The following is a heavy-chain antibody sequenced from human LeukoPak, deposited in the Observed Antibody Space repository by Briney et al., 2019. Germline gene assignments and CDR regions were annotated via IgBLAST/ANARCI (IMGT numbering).Heavy chain of an antibody. CDR1: GFIFSSYA. Sequence: GGSLRLSCAASGFIFSSYAMHWVRQAPGKGLEWVAVIAADGRDKHHADSVKGRFTISRDSSKNTVYLQMNSLRAEDTAVYYCAKDRYSGLNTIDYWGQGTLVTVSS. CDR3: AKDRYSGLNTIDY. J-gene: IGHJ4*02. CDR2: IAADGRDK. V-gene: IGHV3-30*04. D-gene: IGHD6-13*01.